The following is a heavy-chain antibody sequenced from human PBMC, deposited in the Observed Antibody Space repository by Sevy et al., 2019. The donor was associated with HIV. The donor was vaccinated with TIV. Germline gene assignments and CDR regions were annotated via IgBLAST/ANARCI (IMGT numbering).Heavy chain of an antibody. J-gene: IGHJ4*02. CDR2: ISGSGGST. CDR3: AKAPIRAVAADYFDY. CDR1: GFTFSSYA. V-gene: IGHV3-23*01. D-gene: IGHD6-19*01. Sequence: VGSLRLSCAASGFTFSSYAMSWVRQAPGKGLEWVSAISGSGGSTYYADSVKGRFTISRDNSKNTLYLQMNSLRAEDTAVYYCAKAPIRAVAADYFDYWGQGTLVTVSS.